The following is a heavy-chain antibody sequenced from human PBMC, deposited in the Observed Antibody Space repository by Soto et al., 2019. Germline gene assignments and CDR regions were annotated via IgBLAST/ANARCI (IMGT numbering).Heavy chain of an antibody. V-gene: IGHV1-18*01. J-gene: IGHJ4*02. Sequence: QVQLVQSGAEVKKPGASVKVSCKASGYTFTTYGISWVRQAPGQGLEWMGWISAYSGDTHFGEEFQGRVTLTRDKSTNTAYMELRGLQSDDTAVYYCVREAEYRGCVFLGFWGQGTPVTVSA. CDR1: GYTFTTYG. D-gene: IGHD3-3*01. CDR3: VREAEYRGCVFLGF. CDR2: ISAYSGDT.